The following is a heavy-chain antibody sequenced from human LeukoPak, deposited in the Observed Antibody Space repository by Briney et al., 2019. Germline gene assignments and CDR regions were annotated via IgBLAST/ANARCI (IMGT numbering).Heavy chain of an antibody. CDR1: GFTFSSYS. Sequence: GGSLRLSCTASGFTFSSYSMNWVRQAPGKGLEWVSSISSSSSYIYYADSVKGRFTISRDNSKNTLYLQMNSLRAEDTAVYYCASEWEPRLGMDVWGQGTTVTVSS. V-gene: IGHV3-21*01. CDR2: ISSSSSYI. J-gene: IGHJ6*02. CDR3: ASEWEPRLGMDV. D-gene: IGHD1-26*01.